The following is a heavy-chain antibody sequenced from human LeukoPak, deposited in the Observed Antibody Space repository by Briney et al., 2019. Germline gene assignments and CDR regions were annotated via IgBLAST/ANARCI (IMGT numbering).Heavy chain of an antibody. CDR1: GYTFTSYG. J-gene: IGHJ4*02. D-gene: IGHD3-22*01. CDR3: ARDQLYFFDSSGFDF. V-gene: IGHV1-18*01. Sequence: ASVKVSCKASGYTFTSYGISWVRQAPGQGLEWMGWISTFNGNTNSAQKLQGRVTMTTVTSTTTAYMELRSLRSDDTAVYYCARDQLYFFDSSGFDFWGQGTLVTVSS. CDR2: ISTFNGNT.